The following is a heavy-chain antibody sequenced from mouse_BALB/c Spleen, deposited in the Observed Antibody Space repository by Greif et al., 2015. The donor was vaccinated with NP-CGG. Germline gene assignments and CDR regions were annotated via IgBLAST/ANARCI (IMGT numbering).Heavy chain of an antibody. V-gene: IGHV5-4*02. CDR3: ARDYFDY. CDR1: GFTFSDYY. CDR2: ISDGGSYT. J-gene: IGHJ2*01. Sequence: EVKLMESGGGLVKPGGSLKLSCAASGFTFSDYYMYWVRQTPEKRLEWVATISDGGSYTYYPDSVKGRFTISRDNAKNNLYLQMSSLESEDTAMYYCARDYFDYWGQGTTLTVSS.